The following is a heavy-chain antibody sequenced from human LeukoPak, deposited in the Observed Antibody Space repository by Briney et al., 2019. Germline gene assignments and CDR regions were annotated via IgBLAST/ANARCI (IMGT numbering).Heavy chain of an antibody. CDR1: GGTFSSYA. CDR2: IIPIFGTA. J-gene: IGHJ6*02. V-gene: IGHV1-69*13. CDR3: ARDRYCSGGSCYSGYYYGMDV. D-gene: IGHD2-15*01. Sequence: SVKVSCKASGGTFSSYAISWVRQAPGQGLEWMGGIIPIFGTANYAQKFQGRVTITADESTSTAYMELSSLRSEDTAVYYCARDRYCSGGSCYSGYYYGMDVWGQGTTATVSS.